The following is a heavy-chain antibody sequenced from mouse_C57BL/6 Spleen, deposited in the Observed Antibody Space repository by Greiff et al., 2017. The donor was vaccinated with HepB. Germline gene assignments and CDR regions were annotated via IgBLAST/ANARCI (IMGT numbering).Heavy chain of an antibody. Sequence: VKLQESGPGLVAPSQSLSITCTVSGFSLTSYGVDWVRQSPGKGLEWLGVIWGVGSTNYNSALKSRLSISKDNSKSQVFLKMNSLQTDDTAMYYCARSNYDYAMDYWGQGTSVTVSS. J-gene: IGHJ4*01. CDR2: IWGVGST. CDR3: ARSNYDYAMDY. D-gene: IGHD2-5*01. CDR1: GFSLTSYG. V-gene: IGHV2-6*01.